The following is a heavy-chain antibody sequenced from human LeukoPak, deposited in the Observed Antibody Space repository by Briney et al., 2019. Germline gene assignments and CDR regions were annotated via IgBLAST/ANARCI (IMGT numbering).Heavy chain of an antibody. J-gene: IGHJ4*02. Sequence: PGGSLRLSCAASGFTFSSYSMNWVRQAPGKGLEWVSSISSSSSYIYYADSVKGRFTISRDNSKNTLYLQMNSLRAEDTAVYYCARDPQGSGSYYPYFDYWGQGTLVTVSS. D-gene: IGHD3-10*01. V-gene: IGHV3-21*01. CDR2: ISSSSSYI. CDR3: ARDPQGSGSYYPYFDY. CDR1: GFTFSSYS.